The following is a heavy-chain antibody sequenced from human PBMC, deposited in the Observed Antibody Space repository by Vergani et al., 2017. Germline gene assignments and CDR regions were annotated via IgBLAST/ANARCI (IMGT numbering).Heavy chain of an antibody. J-gene: IGHJ3*02. D-gene: IGHD1-14*01. CDR1: GGSISSSSYY. V-gene: IGHV4-39*01. CDR3: AGRTACSEEAFDI. Sequence: QLQLQESGPGLVKPSETLSLTCTVSGGSISSSSYYWGWIRQPPGKGLEWIGGIYYSGSTYYNPSLKSRVTISVDTSKNQFSLKLSSVTAADTAVYYCAGRTACSEEAFDIWGQGTMVTVSS. CDR2: IYYSGST.